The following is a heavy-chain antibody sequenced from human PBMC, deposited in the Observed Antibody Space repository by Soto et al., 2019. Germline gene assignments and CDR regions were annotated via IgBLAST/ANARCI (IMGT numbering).Heavy chain of an antibody. V-gene: IGHV3-53*01. CDR1: GLTVSGKKY. CDR2: LYDVDGS. Sequence: PGGSLRLSCAASGLTVSGKKYVAWLRQAPGKGLEWVSALYDVDGSFYADSVKGRFTTSSDSSKTTVYLQMNDLRPADTAVYYCAIWNEREHAYDVWGQGTTVTVSS. CDR3: AIWNEREHAYDV. D-gene: IGHD1-1*01. J-gene: IGHJ3*01.